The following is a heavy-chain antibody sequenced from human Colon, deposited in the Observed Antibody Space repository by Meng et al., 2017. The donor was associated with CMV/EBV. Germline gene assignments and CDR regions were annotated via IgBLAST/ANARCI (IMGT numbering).Heavy chain of an antibody. CDR2: ISGSGGST. CDR3: AKDRRSSNSKRPFDY. CDR1: GFTFSSYA. V-gene: IGHV3-23*01. J-gene: IGHJ4*02. D-gene: IGHD2-2*01. Sequence: GGSLRLSCAASGFTFSSYAMSWVRQAPGKGLEWVSSISGSGGSTDYADSMKGRFTISRDNSKNTLHLQMDSLRAEDSAVYYCAKDRRSSNSKRPFDYWGQGTLVTVSS.